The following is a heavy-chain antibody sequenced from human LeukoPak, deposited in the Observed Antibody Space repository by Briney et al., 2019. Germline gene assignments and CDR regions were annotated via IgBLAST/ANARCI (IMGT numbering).Heavy chain of an antibody. J-gene: IGHJ6*02. CDR3: ARHIGYWYGMDV. CDR2: IYTSGST. Sequence: SETLSLTCTVSGGSISSYYWSWIRQPPGKGLEWIGYIYTSGSTNYNPSLKSRVTISVDTSKNQSSLKLSSVTAADTAVYYCARHIGYWYGMDVWGQGTTVTVSS. D-gene: IGHD2-21*01. V-gene: IGHV4-4*09. CDR1: GGSISSYY.